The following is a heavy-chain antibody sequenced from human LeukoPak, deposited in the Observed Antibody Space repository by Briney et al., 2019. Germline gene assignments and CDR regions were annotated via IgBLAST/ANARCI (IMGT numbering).Heavy chain of an antibody. D-gene: IGHD3-22*01. Sequence: PGGSLRLSCAVSGFTFSTYAMIWVRQAPGKGPEWVSGISGSGTKTYYADSVKGRFTISRDNSKNTLYLQMNSLRAEDTAVYFCAKDYNYDSAGLSLGSWGQGTLVTVSS. CDR3: AKDYNYDSAGLSLGS. V-gene: IGHV3-23*01. J-gene: IGHJ5*01. CDR2: ISGSGTKT. CDR1: GFTFSTYA.